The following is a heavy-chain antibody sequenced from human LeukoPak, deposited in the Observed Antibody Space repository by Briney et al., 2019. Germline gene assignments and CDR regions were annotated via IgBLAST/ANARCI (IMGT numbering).Heavy chain of an antibody. CDR2: INPNSGGT. CDR1: GYTFTGYY. V-gene: IGHV1-2*02. J-gene: IGHJ4*02. Sequence: GASVKVSCKASGYTFTGYYMHWVRQAPGQGLEWMGWINPNSGGTNYAQKFQGRVTMTRDTSISTAYMELSRLRSDDTAVYYCARELVVPAAMGPSFDYWGQGTLVTVSS. D-gene: IGHD2-2*01. CDR3: ARELVVPAAMGPSFDY.